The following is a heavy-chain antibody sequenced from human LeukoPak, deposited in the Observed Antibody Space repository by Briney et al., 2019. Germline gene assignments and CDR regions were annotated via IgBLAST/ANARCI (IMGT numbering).Heavy chain of an antibody. D-gene: IGHD3-10*01. Sequence: ASVKVSCKASGGTFSSYAISWVRQAPGQGLEWMGGIIPIFGTANYAQKFQGRVTITADESTSTAYMELSSLRSEDTAVYYCARDLVRGVITPDYWGQGTLVTVSS. CDR1: GGTFSSYA. V-gene: IGHV1-69*01. CDR3: ARDLVRGVITPDY. J-gene: IGHJ4*02. CDR2: IIPIFGTA.